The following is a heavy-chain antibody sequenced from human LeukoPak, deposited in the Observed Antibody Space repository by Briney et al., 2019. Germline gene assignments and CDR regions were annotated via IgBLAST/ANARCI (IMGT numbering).Heavy chain of an antibody. J-gene: IGHJ4*02. V-gene: IGHV3-23*01. CDR3: AGGVNY. CDR1: GFTFSTYA. Sequence: GGSLRLSCAASGFTFSTYAMSWVRRAPGKGLEWVSGISTSGGSTYYADSVKGRFTISRDNSKNTLYLQMNSPRAEDTAVYYCAGGVNYWGQGTLVTVSS. D-gene: IGHD3-16*01. CDR2: ISTSGGST.